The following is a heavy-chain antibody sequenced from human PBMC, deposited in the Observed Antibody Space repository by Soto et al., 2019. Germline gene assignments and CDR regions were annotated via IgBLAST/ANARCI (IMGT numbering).Heavy chain of an antibody. CDR3: ARGYKQLVRKPYYYYGMDV. J-gene: IGHJ6*02. CDR1: GYTFTSYD. D-gene: IGHD6-13*01. Sequence: ASVKVSCKASGYTFTSYDINWVRQATGQGLEWMGWMNPNSGNTGYAQKFQGRVTMTRNTSISTAYMELSSLRSEDTAVYYCARGYKQLVRKPYYYYGMDVWGQGTTVTVS. V-gene: IGHV1-8*01. CDR2: MNPNSGNT.